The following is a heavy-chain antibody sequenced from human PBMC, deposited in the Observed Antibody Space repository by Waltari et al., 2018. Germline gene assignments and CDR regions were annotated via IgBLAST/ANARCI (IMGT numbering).Heavy chain of an antibody. CDR1: EFTFADYV. V-gene: IGHV3-9*01. J-gene: IGHJ3*02. Sequence: EVQLVESGGDWVQHGRSLRLYCAAHEFTFADYVMQWLRHAPGKGLEWVSGINWNSGSIGYGDSVKGRFTISRDNARNSLYLQMNSLTTEDTALYYCVKKNDEVYDRNGLVYDAFDMWGQGTMVTVSS. CDR2: INWNSGSI. CDR3: VKKNDEVYDRNGLVYDAFDM. D-gene: IGHD3-22*01.